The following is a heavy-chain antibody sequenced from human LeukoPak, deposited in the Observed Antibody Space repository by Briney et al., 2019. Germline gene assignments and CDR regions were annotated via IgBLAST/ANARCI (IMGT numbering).Heavy chain of an antibody. CDR1: GFTVSSNY. CDR2: IYYSGGT. J-gene: IGHJ3*02. Sequence: GSLRLSCAASGFTVSSNYMSWVRQPPGKGLEWIGSIYYSGGTYYNPSLKSRVTISVDTSKNQFSLKLSSVTAADTAVYYCARVINYYDSSGYYSRSRNNEKDAFDIWGQGTMVTVSS. D-gene: IGHD3-22*01. V-gene: IGHV4-39*07. CDR3: ARVINYYDSSGYYSRSRNNEKDAFDI.